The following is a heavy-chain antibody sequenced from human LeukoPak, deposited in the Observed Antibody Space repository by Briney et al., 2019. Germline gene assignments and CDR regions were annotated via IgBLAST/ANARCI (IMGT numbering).Heavy chain of an antibody. CDR1: GYSFTNYW. J-gene: IGHJ5*02. D-gene: IGHD2-15*01. CDR2: IYPGDSDT. V-gene: IGHV5-51*01. CDR3: ARRYCSGGSCYRNWFDP. Sequence: GESLKISCKGSGYSFTNYWIGWVRQMPGKGLEWMGIIYPGDSDTTYSPSFQGQVTISADKSISTAYLQWSSLKASDTAIYYCARRYCSGGSCYRNWFDPWGQGTLSPSPQ.